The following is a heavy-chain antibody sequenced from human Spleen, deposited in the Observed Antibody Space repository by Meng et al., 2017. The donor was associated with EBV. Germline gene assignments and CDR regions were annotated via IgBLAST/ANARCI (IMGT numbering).Heavy chain of an antibody. Sequence: QVQLVQSRTEVKKPGASVKVSCKTSAYSFTAHSIHWVRQAPGQGLEWMGRSDPHSGGANYAQKFQDRVIMTRDTSITTAYMDLSRLRSDDTAVYFCVRDTAMVNWLEFWGRGTLVTVSS. CDR3: VRDTAMVNWLEF. CDR1: AYSFTAHS. CDR2: SDPHSGGA. J-gene: IGHJ5*01. V-gene: IGHV1-2*06. D-gene: IGHD5-18*01.